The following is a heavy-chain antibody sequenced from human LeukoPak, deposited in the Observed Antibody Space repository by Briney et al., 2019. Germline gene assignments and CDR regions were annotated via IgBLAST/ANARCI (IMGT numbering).Heavy chain of an antibody. D-gene: IGHD3-10*01. V-gene: IGHV4-34*01. CDR2: ISHSGST. J-gene: IGHJ4*02. CDR1: GGSFSGYY. Sequence: PSETLSLTCAVYGGSFSGYYWSWIRQPPGKGLEWIGEISHSGSTNYNPSLKSRVTISVDTSKNQFSLKLSSVTAADTAVYYCARGPRITMVRGVITFDYWGQGTLVTVSS. CDR3: ARGPRITMVRGVITFDY.